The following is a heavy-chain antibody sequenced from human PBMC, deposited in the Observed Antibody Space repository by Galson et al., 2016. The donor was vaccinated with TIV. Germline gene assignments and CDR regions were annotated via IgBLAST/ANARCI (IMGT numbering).Heavy chain of an antibody. CDR1: GGSISNSGYY. CDR3: ARLDTKDVTTTWYFDL. CDR2: IYYSGNI. J-gene: IGHJ2*01. Sequence: TLSLTCTVSGGSISNSGYYWSWIRQHPGKGLEWIGYIYYSGNIYYNPSLKSRIVISVDTSKNQFSLRLSSVTAADTGVYYCARLDTKDVTTTWYFDLWGRGTLVTVSS. D-gene: IGHD4-17*01. V-gene: IGHV4-31*03.